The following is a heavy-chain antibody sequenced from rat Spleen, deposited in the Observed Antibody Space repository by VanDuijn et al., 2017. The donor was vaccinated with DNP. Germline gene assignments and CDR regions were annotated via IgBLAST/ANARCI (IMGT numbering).Heavy chain of an antibody. CDR3: ARHTYYGYTYYFDY. D-gene: IGHD1-9*01. CDR2: IIYDGSST. J-gene: IGHJ2*01. Sequence: EVQLVESGGGLVQPGRSLKLSCAASGFTFSNYDMAWVRQAPKKGLEWVATIIYDGSSTYYRDSVKGRFTISRDNAKSTLYLQMDSLRSEDTATYYCARHTYYGYTYYFDYWGQGVMVTVSS. V-gene: IGHV5-17*01. CDR1: GFTFSNYD.